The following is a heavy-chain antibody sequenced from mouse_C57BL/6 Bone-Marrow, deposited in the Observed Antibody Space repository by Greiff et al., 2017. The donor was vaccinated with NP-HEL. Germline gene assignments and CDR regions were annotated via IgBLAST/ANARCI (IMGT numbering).Heavy chain of an antibody. J-gene: IGHJ2*01. D-gene: IGHD1-1*01. Sequence: QVQLQQSGAELARPGASVKLSCKASGYTFTSYGISWVKQRPGQGLEWIGEIYPRSGNTYYNEKFKGKATLTADKSSSTAYMELRSLTSEDSAVCFCASGFITTVVAPYWGQGTTLTVSS. CDR1: GYTFTSYG. CDR3: ASGFITTVVAPY. CDR2: IYPRSGNT. V-gene: IGHV1-81*01.